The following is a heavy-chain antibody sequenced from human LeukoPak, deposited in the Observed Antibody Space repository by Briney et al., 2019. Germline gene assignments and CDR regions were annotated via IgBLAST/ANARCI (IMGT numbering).Heavy chain of an antibody. Sequence: SETLSLSCTVSGGSISSSSYYWGWIRQPPGKGLEWIGSIYYSGSTYYNPSLKSRVTISVDTSKNQFSLKLSSVTAADTAVYYCARHRADYYYYGMDVWGQGTTVTVSS. J-gene: IGHJ6*02. D-gene: IGHD1-26*01. V-gene: IGHV4-39*01. CDR3: ARHRADYYYYGMDV. CDR2: IYYSGST. CDR1: GGSISSSSYY.